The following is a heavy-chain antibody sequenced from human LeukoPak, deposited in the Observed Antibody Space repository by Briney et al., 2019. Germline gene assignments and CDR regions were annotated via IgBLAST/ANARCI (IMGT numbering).Heavy chain of an antibody. J-gene: IGHJ4*02. CDR1: GFTFSSYA. D-gene: IGHD4-23*01. CDR3: AKRPNYGGNSGSYFDY. V-gene: IGHV3-23*01. CDR2: ISGGGGGT. Sequence: RGSLRLSCAASGFTFSSYAMSWVRQAPGKGLEWVSTISGGGGGTYYADSVKGRFTISRDNSKNTLYLQMNSLRAEDTAVYYCAKRPNYGGNSGSYFDYWGQGTLVTVSS.